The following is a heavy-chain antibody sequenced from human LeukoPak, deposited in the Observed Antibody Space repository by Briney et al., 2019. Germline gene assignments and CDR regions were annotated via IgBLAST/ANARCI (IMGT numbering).Heavy chain of an antibody. CDR1: GFTFSSYW. Sequence: PGGSLRLSCAASGFTFSSYWMTWVRQAPGKGLEWVANIKYDGSEVHYGDSVKGRFTISRDNAKNLLNLQMNSLRAEDTAVYYCAKDRVVGSSWYYFDYWGQGTLVTVSS. D-gene: IGHD6-13*01. CDR3: AKDRVVGSSWYYFDY. J-gene: IGHJ4*02. V-gene: IGHV3-7*03. CDR2: IKYDGSEV.